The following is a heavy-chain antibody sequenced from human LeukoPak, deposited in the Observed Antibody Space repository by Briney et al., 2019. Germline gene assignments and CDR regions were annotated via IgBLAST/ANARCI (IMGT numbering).Heavy chain of an antibody. V-gene: IGHV4-59*13. D-gene: IGHD6-13*01. J-gene: IGHJ5*02. CDR3: VRKIAAGSLTP. CDR2: IYSTGST. Sequence: PSETLSLTCSVSGVFISGYYWTWLRQPPGKRLEWLGYIYSTGSTNYNPSLKSRIAISVDTSKNQFYLNLTSVSAADTAVYFCVRKIAAGSLTPWGQGTLVTVSS. CDR1: GVFISGYY.